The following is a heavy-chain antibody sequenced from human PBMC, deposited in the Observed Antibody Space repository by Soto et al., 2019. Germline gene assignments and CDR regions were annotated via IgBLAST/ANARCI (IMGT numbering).Heavy chain of an antibody. CDR1: GGSISSGGYY. CDR2: IYYSGST. J-gene: IGHJ4*02. V-gene: IGHV4-31*03. Sequence: PSETLSLTCTVSGGSISSGGYYWSWIRQHPGKGLEWIGYIYYSGSTYYNPSLKSRVTISVDTSKNQFSLKLSSVTAADTAVYYCARIYGSGRNVDYWGQGTLVTVSS. CDR3: ARIYGSGRNVDY. D-gene: IGHD3-10*01.